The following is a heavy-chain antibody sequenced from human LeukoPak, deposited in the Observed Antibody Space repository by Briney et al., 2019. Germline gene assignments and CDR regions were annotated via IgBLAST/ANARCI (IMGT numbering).Heavy chain of an antibody. J-gene: IGHJ6*02. CDR2: ISYDGSNK. CDR3: ARVVDTAMVIYYYYYGMDV. D-gene: IGHD5-18*01. Sequence: PGRSLRLSCAASGFTFSSYAMHWVRQAPGKGLEWVAVISYDGSNKYYADSVKGRFTISRDNSKNTLYLQMSSLRAEDTAVYYCARVVDTAMVIYYYYYGMDVWGQGPRSPSP. CDR1: GFTFSSYA. V-gene: IGHV3-30-3*01.